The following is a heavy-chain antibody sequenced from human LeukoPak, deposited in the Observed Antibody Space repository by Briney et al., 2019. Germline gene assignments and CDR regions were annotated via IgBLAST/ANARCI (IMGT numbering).Heavy chain of an antibody. CDR3: ARGSSSSPFDY. CDR2: TWYDGSNK. J-gene: IGHJ4*02. D-gene: IGHD6-13*01. V-gene: IGHV3-33*01. CDR1: GFTFSSYG. Sequence: GGSLRLSCAASGFTFSSYGMHWVRQAPGKGLEWVAVTWYDGSNKYYADSVKGRFTISRDNSKNTLYLQMNSLRAEDTAVYYCARGSSSSPFDYWGQGTLVTVSS.